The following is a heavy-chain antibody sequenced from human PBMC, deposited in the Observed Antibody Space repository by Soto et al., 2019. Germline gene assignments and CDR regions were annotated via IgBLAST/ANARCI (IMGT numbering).Heavy chain of an antibody. CDR1: GGSISSSTYY. CDR3: ARGGGCSAGGCYFDY. J-gene: IGHJ4*02. V-gene: IGHV4-39*01. D-gene: IGHD2-15*01. Sequence: SETLSLTCTVSGGSISSSTYYWDWIRQPPGKGLEWIGAMYYTGNKNYNPSLESRVTMSVDTSKNQFSLKLSSVTAADTAVYYCARGGGCSAGGCYFDYWGQGTLVTVSS. CDR2: MYYTGNK.